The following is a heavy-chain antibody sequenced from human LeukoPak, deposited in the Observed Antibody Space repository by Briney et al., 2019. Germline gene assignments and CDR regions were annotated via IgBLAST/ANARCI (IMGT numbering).Heavy chain of an antibody. CDR3: ATVLIAAAGTGAFNFDY. J-gene: IGHJ4*02. D-gene: IGHD6-13*01. Sequence: ASVKVSCKVSGYTLIELSMHWVRQAPGKGLEWMGGFDPEDGETIYAQKFQGRVTMTEDTSTDTAYMELSSLRSEDTAVYYCATVLIAAAGTGAFNFDYWGQGTLVTVSS. V-gene: IGHV1-24*01. CDR2: FDPEDGET. CDR1: GYTLIELS.